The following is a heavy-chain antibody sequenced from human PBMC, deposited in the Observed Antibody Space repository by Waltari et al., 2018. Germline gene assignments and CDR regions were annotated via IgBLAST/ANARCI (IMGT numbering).Heavy chain of an antibody. V-gene: IGHV3-74*01. Sequence: QLVESGGSLVQPGESLRLSCAATGFAFSSYLMHWVRQIPGKGLVWVSRLSSDGSVASYADSVQGRFTISRDNDKNTWYLQMNSLRVDDTATYHCASHAMDVWGQGTTVTVS. CDR2: LSSDGSVA. CDR1: GFAFSSYL. CDR3: ASHAMDV. J-gene: IGHJ6*02.